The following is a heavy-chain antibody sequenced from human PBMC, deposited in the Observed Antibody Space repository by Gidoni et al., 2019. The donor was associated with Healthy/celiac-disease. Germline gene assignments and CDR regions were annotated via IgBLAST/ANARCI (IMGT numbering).Heavy chain of an antibody. CDR3: ARVSLRVAARNDAFDI. V-gene: IGHV4-31*03. CDR2: IYYSGST. Sequence: QVQLQESGPGLVKPSQTLSLTCTVSGGSISGGGYYWSWIRQHPGKGLEWIGYIYYSGSTYYNPSLKSRVTISVDTSKNQFSLKLSSVTAADTAVYYCARVSLRVAARNDAFDIWGQGTMVTVSS. J-gene: IGHJ3*02. CDR1: GGSISGGGYY. D-gene: IGHD2-15*01.